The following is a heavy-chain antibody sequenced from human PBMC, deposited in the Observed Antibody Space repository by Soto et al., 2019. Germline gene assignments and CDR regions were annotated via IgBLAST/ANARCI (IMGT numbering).Heavy chain of an antibody. Sequence: GGSLRLSCATSGFIFRIYDMSWVRQAPGKGLEWVSGISPTGGTTYYADSVKGRFTISRDNSKNTLYLQMNSLRAEDTAVYYCARVPSKILRYFDWSPVGYWGQGTLVTVSS. J-gene: IGHJ4*02. D-gene: IGHD3-9*01. V-gene: IGHV3-23*01. CDR2: ISPTGGTT. CDR3: ARVPSKILRYFDWSPVGY. CDR1: GFIFRIYD.